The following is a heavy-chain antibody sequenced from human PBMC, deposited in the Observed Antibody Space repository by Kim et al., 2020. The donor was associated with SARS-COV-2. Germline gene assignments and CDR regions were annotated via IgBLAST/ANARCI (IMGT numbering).Heavy chain of an antibody. V-gene: IGHV5-10-1*01. CDR2: IDPSDSYT. Sequence: GESLKISCKGSGYSFTSYWISWVRQMPGKGLEWMGRIDPSDSYTNYSPSFQGHVTISADKSISTAYLQRSSLKASDTAMYYCASSVGHVDTAMVTDGGMDVWGQGTTVTVSS. D-gene: IGHD5-18*01. CDR1: GYSFTSYW. J-gene: IGHJ6*02. CDR3: ASSVGHVDTAMVTDGGMDV.